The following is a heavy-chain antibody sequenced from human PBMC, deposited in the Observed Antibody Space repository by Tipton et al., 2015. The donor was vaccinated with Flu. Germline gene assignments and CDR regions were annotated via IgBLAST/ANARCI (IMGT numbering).Heavy chain of an antibody. J-gene: IGHJ4*02. Sequence: TLSLTCTVSGGSITGYYWSWIRQPPGKGLEWIGYIYYSGSTNYNPSLKSRLTISVDTSRNQFSLRLSSVTAADTAVYYCQRSPGYYFDFWGQGTLVNVSS. CDR1: GGSITGYY. CDR3: QRSPGYYFDF. CDR2: IYYSGST. V-gene: IGHV4-59*08.